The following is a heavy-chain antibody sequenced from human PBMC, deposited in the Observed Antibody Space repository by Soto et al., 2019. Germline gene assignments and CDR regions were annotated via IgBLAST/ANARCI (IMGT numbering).Heavy chain of an antibody. CDR1: GFTFSSYS. CDR2: ISSSSSTI. CDR3: AKGSGGYRPYYFDS. Sequence: GGSLRLSCAASGFTFSSYSMNWVRQAPGKGLEWVSYISSSSSTIYYADSVKGRFTISRDNAKNSLYLQMNSLRAEDTAVYYCAKGSGGYRPYYFDSWGQGTLVTVSS. D-gene: IGHD5-18*01. V-gene: IGHV3-48*01. J-gene: IGHJ4*02.